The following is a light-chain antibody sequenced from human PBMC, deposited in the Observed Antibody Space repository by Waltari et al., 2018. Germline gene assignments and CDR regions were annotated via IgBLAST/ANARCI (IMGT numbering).Light chain of an antibody. V-gene: IGKV1-5*03. J-gene: IGKJ1*01. Sequence: DIQMTQSPSTLSASVGDRVTITCRASQSISSWLAWYQQKPGKAPNLLIYKASSSESGVPSRFSGSGSGTEFTLTISSLQPDDFATYYCQQYNSYSPWTFGQGTKVEIK. CDR3: QQYNSYSPWT. CDR1: QSISSW. CDR2: KAS.